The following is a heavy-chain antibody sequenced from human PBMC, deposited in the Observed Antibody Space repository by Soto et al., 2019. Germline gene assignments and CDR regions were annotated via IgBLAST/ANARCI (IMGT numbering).Heavy chain of an antibody. CDR2: IYHSGTT. CDR3: ARDPMRYPTYFDY. V-gene: IGHV4-31*03. CDR1: GGSISSSSYY. Sequence: SETLSLTCTVSGGSISSSSYYWGWIRQHPRKNMEWIGYIYHSGTTYYNKSLKSRVIISVDTSKNQFSLKLSSVTAADSAVYYCARDPMRYPTYFDYWGRGILVTVSS. J-gene: IGHJ4*02. D-gene: IGHD1-1*01.